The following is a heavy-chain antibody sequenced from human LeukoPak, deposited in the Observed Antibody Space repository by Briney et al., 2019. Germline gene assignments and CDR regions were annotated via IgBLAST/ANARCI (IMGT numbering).Heavy chain of an antibody. Sequence: ASVKVSCKASGYTFIAYYIHWVRQAPGQGLEWMGWINPNSGGTNYAQKFQGRVTMTRDTSTSTAYMVMSRLKSDDTAVYYCARGFINGYDFDYWGQGTLVTVSS. CDR1: GYTFIAYY. CDR2: INPNSGGT. V-gene: IGHV1-2*02. J-gene: IGHJ4*02. CDR3: ARGFINGYDFDY. D-gene: IGHD5-12*01.